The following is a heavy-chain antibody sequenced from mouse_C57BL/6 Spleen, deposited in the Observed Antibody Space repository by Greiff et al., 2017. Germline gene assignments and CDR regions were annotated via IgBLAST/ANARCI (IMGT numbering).Heavy chain of an antibody. Sequence: VQLQQSGAELMKPGASVKLSCKATGYTFPGYWIEWVKQRPGHGLEWIGEILPGSGSTNYNEKLKGKATFTADTSCNTAYMQLSSLTTEDSAIYCCARPRAYDALDYWGKGTTLTVSS. D-gene: IGHD2-3*01. J-gene: IGHJ2*01. V-gene: IGHV1-9*01. CDR1: GYTFPGYW. CDR3: ARPRAYDALDY. CDR2: ILPGSGST.